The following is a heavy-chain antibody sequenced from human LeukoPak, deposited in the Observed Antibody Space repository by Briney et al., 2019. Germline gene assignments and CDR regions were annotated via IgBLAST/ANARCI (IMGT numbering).Heavy chain of an antibody. Sequence: GGSLRLSCAASGFTFSSYAMHWVRQAPGKGLEWVAVISYDGSNKYYADSVKGRFTISRDNSKNTLYLQMNSLRAEDTAFYYCARDASGYYYTSGLIDYWGQGTLVTVSS. CDR1: GFTFSSYA. D-gene: IGHD3-22*01. V-gene: IGHV3-30-3*01. CDR2: ISYDGSNK. J-gene: IGHJ4*02. CDR3: ARDASGYYYTSGLIDY.